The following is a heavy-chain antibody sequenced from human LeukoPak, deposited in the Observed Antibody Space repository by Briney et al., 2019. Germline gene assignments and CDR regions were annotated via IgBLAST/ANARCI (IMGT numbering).Heavy chain of an antibody. CDR1: GGSISSYY. CDR2: IYTSGST. CDR3: ARGPRRGGYNWFDP. V-gene: IGHV4-4*07. J-gene: IGHJ5*02. D-gene: IGHD5-24*01. Sequence: SETLSLTCTVSGGSISSYYWSWIRQPAGKGLEWIGRIYTSGSTNYNPSLKSQVTISVDTSKNQFSLKLSSVTAADTAVYYCARGPRRGGYNWFDPWGQGTLVTVSS.